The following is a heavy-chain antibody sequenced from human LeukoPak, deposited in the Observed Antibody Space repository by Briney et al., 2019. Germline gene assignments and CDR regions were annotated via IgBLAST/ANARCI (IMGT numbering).Heavy chain of an antibody. CDR3: ARGVAARPIFEDYYYYGMDV. CDR1: GYTFTGYY. Sequence: ASVKVSCKASGYTFTGYYMHWVRQAPGQGLEWMGWINPNSGGTNYAQKFRGWVTMTRDTSISTAYMELSRLRSDDTAVYYCARGVAARPIFEDYYYYGMDVWGQGTTVTVSS. V-gene: IGHV1-2*04. D-gene: IGHD6-6*01. J-gene: IGHJ6*02. CDR2: INPNSGGT.